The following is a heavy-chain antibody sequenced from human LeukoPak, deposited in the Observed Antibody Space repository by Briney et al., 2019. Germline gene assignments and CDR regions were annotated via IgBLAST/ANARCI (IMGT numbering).Heavy chain of an antibody. D-gene: IGHD6-13*01. J-gene: IGHJ4*02. V-gene: IGHV4-31*03. CDR1: GASISSGAYY. CDR2: IYYSGST. Sequence: SETLSLTCTVSGASISSGAYYWNWIRQHPGKGLEWIAYIYYSGSTYYNPSLKSRVTISVDTSKNQFSLKLSSVTAADTAVYYCARINEAAGDYWGQGTLVTVSS. CDR3: ARINEAAGDY.